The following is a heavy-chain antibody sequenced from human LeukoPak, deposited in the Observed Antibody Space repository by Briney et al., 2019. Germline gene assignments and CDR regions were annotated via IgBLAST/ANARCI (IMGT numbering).Heavy chain of an antibody. CDR3: ARATVVTPEAFDI. D-gene: IGHD4-23*01. J-gene: IGHJ3*02. Sequence: GGSLRLSCAASGFTVSSNYMSWVRQAPGKGLEWVSVIYSGGSTYYAGSVKGRFTISRDNSKNTLYLQMNSLRAEDTAVYYCARATVVTPEAFDIWGQGTMVTVSS. V-gene: IGHV3-53*01. CDR1: GFTVSSNY. CDR2: IYSGGST.